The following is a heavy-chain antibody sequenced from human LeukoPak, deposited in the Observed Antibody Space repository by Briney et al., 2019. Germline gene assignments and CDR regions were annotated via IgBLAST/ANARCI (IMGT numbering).Heavy chain of an antibody. V-gene: IGHV3-66*02. J-gene: IGHJ4*02. Sequence: PGGSLRLSCAASGFTVSSNYMSWVRQAPGKGLEWGSVIYSGGSTYYADSVKGRFTISRDNSKNTLYLQMNSLRAEDTAVYYCARRNGYYDSSGYYYGDYWGQGTLVTVSS. CDR2: IYSGGST. CDR1: GFTVSSNY. CDR3: ARRNGYYDSSGYYYGDY. D-gene: IGHD3-22*01.